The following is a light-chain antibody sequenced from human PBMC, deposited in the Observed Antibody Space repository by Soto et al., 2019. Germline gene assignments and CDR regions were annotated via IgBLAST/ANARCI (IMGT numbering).Light chain of an antibody. J-gene: IGLJ1*01. CDR1: SSDVGGYNF. V-gene: IGLV2-14*01. CDR2: DVS. CDR3: SSYSGSNTYV. Sequence: QSALTQPASVSGSPGQSITISCTGTSSDVGGYNFVSWYQQHPGKAPKPLIYDVSNRPSGVSNRFSGSKSGNTASLTISGLLAGDEADYYCSSYSGSNTYVFGTGTKVTVL.